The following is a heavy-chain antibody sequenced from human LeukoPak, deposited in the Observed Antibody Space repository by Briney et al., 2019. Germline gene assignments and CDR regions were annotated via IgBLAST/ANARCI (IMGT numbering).Heavy chain of an antibody. Sequence: QAGGSLRLSCAASGFTVSSNYMSWVRQAPGKGLEWVSAIYSGGSTYYADSVKGRFTISRDNSKNTLYLQMNSLRAEDTAVYYCARGRGLYGSGTYYDYWGQGTLVTVSS. CDR1: GFTVSSNY. D-gene: IGHD3-10*01. V-gene: IGHV3-53*01. J-gene: IGHJ4*02. CDR3: ARGRGLYGSGTYYDY. CDR2: IYSGGST.